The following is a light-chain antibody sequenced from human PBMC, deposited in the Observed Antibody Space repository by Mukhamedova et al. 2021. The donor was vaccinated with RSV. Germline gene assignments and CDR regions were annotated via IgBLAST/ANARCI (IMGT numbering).Light chain of an antibody. J-gene: IGKJ2*01. Sequence: GDRVTISCRASQSVSIWLAWYQHKPGKAPKALIYKASSLADGVPSRFSASGAGTDFTLTISSLQPEDFATYYCQQYNSAPMYTFGQG. CDR3: QQYNSAPMYT. CDR2: KAS. CDR1: QSVSIW. V-gene: IGKV1-5*03.